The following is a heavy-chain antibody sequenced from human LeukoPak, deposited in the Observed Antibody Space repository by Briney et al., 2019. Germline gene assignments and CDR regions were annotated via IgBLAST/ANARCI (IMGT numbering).Heavy chain of an antibody. CDR1: GGSISSSNYY. CDR3: ASQTGYSYGSLYYFDY. J-gene: IGHJ4*02. V-gene: IGHV4-39*01. Sequence: SETLSLTCTVSGGSISSSNYYWGWLRQPPGKGLEWIGSIYYSGSTYYNPSLKSRVTISVDTSKNQFSLKLSSVTAADTTVYYCASQTGYSYGSLYYFDYWGQGTLVTVSS. CDR2: IYYSGST. D-gene: IGHD5-18*01.